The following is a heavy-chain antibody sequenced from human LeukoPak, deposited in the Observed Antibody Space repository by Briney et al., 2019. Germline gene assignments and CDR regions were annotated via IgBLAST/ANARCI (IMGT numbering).Heavy chain of an antibody. Sequence: GGSLRLSCAASGFTVSSNYMSWVRQAPGKGLEWVSVIYSGGSTYYADSVKGRFTISRDNSKNTLYLQMNSLRAEDTAVYYCARDVVLWGYYYYGMDVWGQGITVTVSS. CDR3: ARDVVLWGYYYYGMDV. J-gene: IGHJ6*02. V-gene: IGHV3-66*01. CDR1: GFTVSSNY. D-gene: IGHD2-21*01. CDR2: IYSGGST.